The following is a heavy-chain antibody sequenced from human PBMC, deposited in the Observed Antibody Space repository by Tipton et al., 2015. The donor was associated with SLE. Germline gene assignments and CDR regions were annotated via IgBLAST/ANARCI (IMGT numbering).Heavy chain of an antibody. CDR2: IYTSGST. CDR1: GGSISSGSYY. V-gene: IGHV4-61*02. Sequence: TLSLTCTVSGGSISSGSYYWSWIRQPAGQGLEWIGRIYTSGSTNYNPTLKIRFTISVDTSENQFSLKLSSVTAADTAVYYSARGCGGDCLVSEYFEHWGQGTLVTVSS. D-gene: IGHD2-21*01. J-gene: IGHJ1*01. CDR3: ARGCGGDCLVSEYFEH.